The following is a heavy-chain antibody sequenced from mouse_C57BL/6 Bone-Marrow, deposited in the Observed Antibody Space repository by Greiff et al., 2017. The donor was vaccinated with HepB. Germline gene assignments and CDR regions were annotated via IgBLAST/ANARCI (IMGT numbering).Heavy chain of an antibody. Sequence: EVQLQQSGGGLVQPGGSMKLSCAASGFTFSDAWMDWVRQSPEKGLEWVAEIRNKANNHATYYAESVNGRLTISRDDSKSSVYLQMNSLRAEDTGIYYCTRQCYGSSFFAYWGQGTLVTVSA. V-gene: IGHV6-6*01. CDR1: GFTFSDAW. CDR3: TRQCYGSSFFAY. CDR2: IRNKANNHAT. J-gene: IGHJ3*01. D-gene: IGHD1-1*01.